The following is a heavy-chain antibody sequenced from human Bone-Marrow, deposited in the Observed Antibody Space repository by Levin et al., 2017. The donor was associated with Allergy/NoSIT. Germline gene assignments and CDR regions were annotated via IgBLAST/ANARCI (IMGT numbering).Heavy chain of an antibody. J-gene: IGHJ4*02. CDR3: ARAWRENYDDSSGHYGGYYFDY. CDR2: IYHTGTS. CDR1: GGSISSADYY. V-gene: IGHV4-30-4*01. D-gene: IGHD3-22*01. Sequence: KSSETLSLTCTVSGGSISSADYYWTWIRQPPGKGLEWIGYIYHTGTSFYNPSLRDRVSISVDTSKNQFSLDLSSVSAADTAVYHCARAWRENYDDSSGHYGGYYFDYWGRGTLVTVSS.